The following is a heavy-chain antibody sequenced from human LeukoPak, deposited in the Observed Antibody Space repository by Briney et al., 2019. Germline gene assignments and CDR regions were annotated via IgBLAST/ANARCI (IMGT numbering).Heavy chain of an antibody. D-gene: IGHD1-1*01. CDR1: GFIFKNYG. J-gene: IGHJ3*02. Sequence: GGSLRLSCAASGFIFKNYGMHWVRQVPGKGLEWVAFIRYDGSSSYYVDSVKGRFTISRDNSKNTLYLQMNSLRAEDSAEYYCAKSLLTTATGTGRAFDIWGQGTMVTVSA. CDR2: IRYDGSSS. V-gene: IGHV3-30*02. CDR3: AKSLLTTATGTGRAFDI.